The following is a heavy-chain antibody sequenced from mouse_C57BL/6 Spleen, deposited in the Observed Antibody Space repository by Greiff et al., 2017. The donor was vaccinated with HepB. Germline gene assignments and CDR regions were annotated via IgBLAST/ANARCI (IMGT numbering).Heavy chain of an antibody. CDR2: ISSGGDYI. Sequence: EVKLQESGEGLVKPGGSLKLSCAASGFTFSSYAMSWVRQTPEKRLEWVAYISSGGDYIYYADTVKGRFTISRDNARNTLYLQMSSLKSEDTAMYYCTREGVNTTTLWGQGTLVTVSA. D-gene: IGHD1-1*01. CDR3: TREGVNTTTL. CDR1: GFTFSSYA. J-gene: IGHJ3*01. V-gene: IGHV5-9-1*02.